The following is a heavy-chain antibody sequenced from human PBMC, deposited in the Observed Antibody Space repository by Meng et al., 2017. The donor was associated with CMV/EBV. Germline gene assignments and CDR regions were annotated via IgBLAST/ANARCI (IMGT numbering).Heavy chain of an antibody. V-gene: IGHV2-5*02. CDR3: ARGGLRGFDY. Sequence: QISLWGAGPPLVKPTQTLTLTCTFSAFSVSTSGGGVGWIRQPPGKALEWLALIYWDDDKRYSPSLKSRLTITKDPSKNQVVLTMTNMDPVDTATYYCARGGLRGFDYWGQGTLVTVSS. J-gene: IGHJ4*02. CDR2: IYWDDDK. CDR1: AFSVSTSGGG. D-gene: IGHD4-17*01.